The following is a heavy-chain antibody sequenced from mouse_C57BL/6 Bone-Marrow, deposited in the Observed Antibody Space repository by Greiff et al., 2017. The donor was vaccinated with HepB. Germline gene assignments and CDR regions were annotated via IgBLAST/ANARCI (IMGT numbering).Heavy chain of an antibody. J-gene: IGHJ1*03. Sequence: EVKLVESGPGLVKPSQSLSLTCSVTGYSITSGYYWNWIRQFPGNKLEWMGYISYDGSNNYNPSLKNRISITRDTSKNQFFLKLNSVTTEDTATYYCARGVDYYGTNWYFDVWGTGTTVTVSS. CDR2: ISYDGSN. V-gene: IGHV3-6*01. CDR1: GYSITSGYY. CDR3: ARGVDYYGTNWYFDV. D-gene: IGHD1-1*01.